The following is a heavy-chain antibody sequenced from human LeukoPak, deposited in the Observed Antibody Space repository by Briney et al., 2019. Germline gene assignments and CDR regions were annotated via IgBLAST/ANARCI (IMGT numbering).Heavy chain of an antibody. V-gene: IGHV1-69*04. CDR1: GGTLSSYA. D-gene: IGHD3-22*01. CDR2: IIPIFGIA. J-gene: IGHJ4*02. Sequence: SVKVSCKASGGTLSSYAISWVRQAPGQGLEWMGRIIPIFGIANYAQKFQGRVTITADKSTSTAYMELSSLRSEDTAVYYCATGQTPRYYYDSSGNWGQGTLVTVSS. CDR3: ATGQTPRYYYDSSGN.